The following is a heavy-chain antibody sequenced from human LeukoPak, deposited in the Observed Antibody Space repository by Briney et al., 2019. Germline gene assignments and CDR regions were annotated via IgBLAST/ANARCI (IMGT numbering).Heavy chain of an antibody. D-gene: IGHD4-11*01. CDR1: GGSISSHY. J-gene: IGHJ4*02. Sequence: SETLSLTCTVSGGSISSHYWSWIRQPPGKGLEWIGYIYYSGSTNYNPSLKSRVTISVDTSKNQFSLKLSSVTAADTAVYYCARGDYTFDDWGQGTLVTVSS. V-gene: IGHV4-59*11. CDR3: ARGDYTFDD. CDR2: IYYSGST.